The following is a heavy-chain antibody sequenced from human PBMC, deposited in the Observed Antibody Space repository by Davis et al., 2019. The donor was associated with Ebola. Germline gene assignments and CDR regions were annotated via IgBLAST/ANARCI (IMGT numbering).Heavy chain of an antibody. CDR3: ARDEDV. Sequence: ASVKVSCKASGYTFTTYPIHWVRQAPGEGLEWVGWINGGNGDTKCSQKFQDRVTFTRDASASTAYMELSSLRSEGTAMYYCARDEDVWGQGTTVTVSS. CDR2: INGGNGDT. V-gene: IGHV1-3*01. J-gene: IGHJ6*02. CDR1: GYTFTTYP.